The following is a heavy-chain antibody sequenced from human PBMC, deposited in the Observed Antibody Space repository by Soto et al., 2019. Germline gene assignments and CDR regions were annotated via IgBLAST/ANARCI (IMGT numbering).Heavy chain of an antibody. J-gene: IGHJ6*02. Sequence: PSETLSLTCAVYGGSFSCYYWSWIRQPPGKGLEWIGEINHSGSTNYNPSLKSRVTISVDTSKNQFSLKLSSVTAADTAVYYCARGSTGIAYYYYYYGMDVWGQGTTVTVSS. V-gene: IGHV4-34*01. CDR1: GGSFSCYY. CDR2: INHSGST. D-gene: IGHD1-1*01. CDR3: ARGSTGIAYYYYYYGMDV.